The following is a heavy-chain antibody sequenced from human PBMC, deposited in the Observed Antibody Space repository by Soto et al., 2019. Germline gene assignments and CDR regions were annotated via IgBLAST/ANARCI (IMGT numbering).Heavy chain of an antibody. CDR2: ISSSGSII. V-gene: IGHV3-48*03. Sequence: VGSLRLSCAASGFSFSTYEMNWVRQAPGKGPEWISYISSSGSIIYYADSVKGRFTISRDNAKNSLYLQMNNLRVDDTAFYYCARDTAFDSWGQGTLVTVSS. CDR1: GFSFSTYE. CDR3: ARDTAFDS. J-gene: IGHJ5*01.